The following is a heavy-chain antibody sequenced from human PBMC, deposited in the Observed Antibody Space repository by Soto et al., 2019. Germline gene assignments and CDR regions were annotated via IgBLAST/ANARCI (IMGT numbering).Heavy chain of an antibody. CDR3: ARDQGIAVAGLIDY. J-gene: IGHJ4*02. D-gene: IGHD6-19*01. V-gene: IGHV1-3*01. Sequence: ASVKVSCKASGYTFTSYAMHWVRQAPGQRLEWMGWINAGNGNTKYSQKFQGRVTITRDTSASTAYMELSSLRSEDTAVYYCARDQGIAVAGLIDYWGQGTLVTVSS. CDR2: INAGNGNT. CDR1: GYTFTSYA.